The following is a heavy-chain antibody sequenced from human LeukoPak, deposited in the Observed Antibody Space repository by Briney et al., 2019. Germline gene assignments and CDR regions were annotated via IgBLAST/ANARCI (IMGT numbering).Heavy chain of an antibody. D-gene: IGHD3-10*01. CDR2: IYYSGST. CDR1: GGSISSSSYY. V-gene: IGHV4-39*01. Sequence: SETLSLTCTVSGGSISSSSYYWGWIRQPPGKGLEWIGSIYYSGSTYYNPSLKSRVTISVDTSKNQISLKLSSVTAADTAVYYCARQGSGSYYSDYWGQGTLVTVSS. CDR3: ARQGSGSYYSDY. J-gene: IGHJ4*02.